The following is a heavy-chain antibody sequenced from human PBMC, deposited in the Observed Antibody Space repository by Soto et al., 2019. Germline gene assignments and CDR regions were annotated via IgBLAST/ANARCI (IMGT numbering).Heavy chain of an antibody. CDR3: ARSPRDCTNGVCYAFDN. D-gene: IGHD2-8*01. J-gene: IGHJ4*02. CDR1: CYTFTSYG. Sequence: QVQLVQSGAEVKKPGASVKVSCKASCYTFTSYGISCVRQAPGQGLEWKGWISAYNGNTNYAQKLQGRVTMTTDTSTSTAYMELRSLRSDDTAVYYCARSPRDCTNGVCYAFDNWGQGTLVTVPS. V-gene: IGHV1-18*01. CDR2: ISAYNGNT.